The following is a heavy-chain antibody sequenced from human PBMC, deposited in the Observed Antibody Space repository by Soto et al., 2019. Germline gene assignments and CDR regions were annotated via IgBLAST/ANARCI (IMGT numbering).Heavy chain of an antibody. V-gene: IGHV3-23*01. CDR2: ISSSGGCT. CDR3: ANGGLYPSYMDV. D-gene: IGHD2-8*01. Sequence: GGSLRLSCAASGFTFSSYAMSWVRQAPGKGLEWVSTISSSGGCTYYADSVKGRFTISRDNSKNTLYLQMNSLRAEDTAVYYCANGGLYPSYMDVWGKGTTVTVSS. J-gene: IGHJ6*03. CDR1: GFTFSSYA.